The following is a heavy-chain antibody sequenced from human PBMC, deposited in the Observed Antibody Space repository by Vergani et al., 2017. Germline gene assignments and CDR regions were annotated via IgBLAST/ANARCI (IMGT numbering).Heavy chain of an antibody. CDR2: IIPIFGTA. CDR1: GGTFSSYA. J-gene: IGHJ5*02. V-gene: IGHV1-69*13. CDR3: SGDRGYSSSWYGWFDP. D-gene: IGHD6-13*01. Sequence: QVQLVQSGSEVKKPGSSVKVSCKASGGTFSSYAISWVRQAPGQGLEWMGRIIPIFGTANYAQKFQGRVTITADESTSTAYMELSSLRSEDTAVYYCSGDRGYSSSWYGWFDPWDQGTLVTVSS.